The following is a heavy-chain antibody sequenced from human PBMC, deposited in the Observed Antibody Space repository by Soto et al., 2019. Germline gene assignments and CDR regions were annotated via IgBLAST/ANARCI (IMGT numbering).Heavy chain of an antibody. D-gene: IGHD3-10*01. CDR2: IYYSGST. V-gene: IGHV4-30-4*01. Sequence: SETLSLTCTVSGGSISSGDYYWSWIRQPPGKGLEWIGYIYYSGSTYYNPSLKSRVTISVDTSKNQFSLKLSSVTAADTAVYYCARGGLEGIYYGSGTYYFDYWGQGTLVTVSS. CDR3: ARGGLEGIYYGSGTYYFDY. CDR1: GGSISSGDYY. J-gene: IGHJ4*02.